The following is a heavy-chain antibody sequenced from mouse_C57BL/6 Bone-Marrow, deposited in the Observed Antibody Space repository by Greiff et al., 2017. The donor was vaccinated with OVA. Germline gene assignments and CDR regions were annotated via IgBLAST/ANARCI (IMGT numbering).Heavy chain of an antibody. D-gene: IGHD2-10*01. J-gene: IGHJ3*01. CDR1: GFNITNTY. V-gene: IGHV14-3*01. CDR3: ASGGSYNVGFAY. Sequence: VQLQQSVAELARPGASVKLSCTASGFNITNTYMHWVKQRPEQGLEWIGRIDPANGNTKYAPKFQGKATLTADTSSSTAYLQLSSLTSEDSAIYYCASGGSYNVGFAYWGQGTLVSVSA. CDR2: IDPANGNT.